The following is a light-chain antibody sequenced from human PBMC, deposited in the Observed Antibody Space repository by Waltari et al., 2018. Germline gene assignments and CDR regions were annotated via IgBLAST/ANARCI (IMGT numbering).Light chain of an antibody. CDR1: STHLGSYNL. Sequence: QSALTQPASVSGSPGQSLTISCTGTSTHLGSYNLVSWYQQHPGKAPKLLIYYGNKRHSWFSNRFSGSNSGNTASLTISGLQAEDEADYYCCSYAGSSTFLFGGGTKVTVL. CDR2: YGN. V-gene: IGLV2-23*03. CDR3: CSYAGSSTFL. J-gene: IGLJ2*01.